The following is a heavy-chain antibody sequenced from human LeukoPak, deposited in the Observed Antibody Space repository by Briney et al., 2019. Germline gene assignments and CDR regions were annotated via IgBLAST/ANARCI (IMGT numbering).Heavy chain of an antibody. CDR1: GFTFSSYA. D-gene: IGHD6-6*01. CDR2: ISSSGSTI. J-gene: IGHJ4*02. Sequence: QPGRSLRLSCAASGFTFSSYAMHWVRQAPGKGLEWVSYISSSGSTIYYADSVKGRFTISRDNAKNSLYLQMNSLTAEDTAVYYCARESFAARWDWGQGTLVTVSS. V-gene: IGHV3-48*04. CDR3: ARESFAARWD.